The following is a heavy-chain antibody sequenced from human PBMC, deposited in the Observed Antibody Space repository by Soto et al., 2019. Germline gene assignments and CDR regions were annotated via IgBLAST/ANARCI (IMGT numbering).Heavy chain of an antibody. D-gene: IGHD5-18*01. J-gene: IGHJ4*02. V-gene: IGHV3-21*01. Sequence: EVQLVESGGGLVKPGGCLRLSCAASGFTFSSYSMNWVRQAPGKGLEWVSSISSSSSYIYYADSVKGRFTISRDNAKNSLELQMNSLRAEDAAVYYCAGDQPVYSYGYGLGYWGQGALVIVSS. CDR2: ISSSSSYI. CDR1: GFTFSSYS. CDR3: AGDQPVYSYGYGLGY.